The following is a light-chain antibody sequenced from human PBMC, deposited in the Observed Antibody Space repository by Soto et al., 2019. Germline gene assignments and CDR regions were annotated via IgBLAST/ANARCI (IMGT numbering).Light chain of an antibody. CDR1: QSISSY. V-gene: IGKV1-39*01. Sequence: DIQMTQSPSSLSASVGDRVTITCQATQSISSYLTWYQQKPGKAPKHLIYGASSLQSGVPSRFSGSGSGTDFTLTISSLQPEDFATYYCQPSYSTPPTFGQGTKVEIK. CDR2: GAS. J-gene: IGKJ1*01. CDR3: QPSYSTPPT.